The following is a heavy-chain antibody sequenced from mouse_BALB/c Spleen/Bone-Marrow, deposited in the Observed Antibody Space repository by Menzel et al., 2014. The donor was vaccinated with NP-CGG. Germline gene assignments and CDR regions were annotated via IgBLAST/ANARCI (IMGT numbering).Heavy chain of an antibody. J-gene: IGHJ3*01. CDR1: GFNIXDTY. CDR3: ANYYYGSSLFAY. V-gene: IGHV14-3*02. CDR2: IDPANGNT. D-gene: IGHD1-1*01. Sequence: VQLQQSGAELVKPGASVKLSCTASGFNIXDTYMHWVKQRPEQGLEWIGRIDPANGNTKYDPKFQGKATITADTSSNTAYQQLSSLTSEDTAVYYCANYYYGSSLFAYWGQGTLVTVSA.